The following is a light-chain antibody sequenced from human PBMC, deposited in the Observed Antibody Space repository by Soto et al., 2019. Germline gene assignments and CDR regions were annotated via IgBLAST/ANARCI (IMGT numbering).Light chain of an antibody. V-gene: IGKV1-9*01. CDR2: AAS. CDR1: QGISSY. J-gene: IGKJ2*01. Sequence: IQLTQSPSSLSASVGDRVTITCRASQGISSYLAWYQQKPGKAPKLLIYAASTLQSGVPSRFSGSGSGKDFTLTISSLQPDDFATYYCQQLNSYPRTFGQGTKLEI. CDR3: QQLNSYPRT.